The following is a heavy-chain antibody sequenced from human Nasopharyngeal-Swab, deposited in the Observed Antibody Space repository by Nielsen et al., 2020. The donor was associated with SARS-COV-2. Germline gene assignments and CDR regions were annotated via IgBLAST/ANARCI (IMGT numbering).Heavy chain of an antibody. CDR2: IRSYANEYAT. Sequence: GGSLRLSCVASGFTFSGPAMHWVRQASGKGLEWLGRIRSYANEYATAYAASVKGRFTISRDDSKNTAYLQMSSLKTEDTALYYCSSPTVAYWGQGTLVTVSS. V-gene: IGHV3-73*01. CDR3: SSPTVAY. J-gene: IGHJ4*02. D-gene: IGHD4-23*01. CDR1: GFTFSGPA.